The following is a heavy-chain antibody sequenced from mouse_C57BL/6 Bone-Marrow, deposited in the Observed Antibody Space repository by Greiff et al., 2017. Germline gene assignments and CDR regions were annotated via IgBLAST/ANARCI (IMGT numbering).Heavy chain of an antibody. J-gene: IGHJ3*01. D-gene: IGHD2-2*01. V-gene: IGHV1-4*01. Sequence: QVQLQQSGAELARPGASVKMSCKASGYTFTSYTMHWVKQRPGQGLEWIGYINPSSGYTKYNQKFQDKATLTADKSSSTAYMQLSSLTSEDSAVYYCERRSYVYGFAVWGTGTLVTVSA. CDR1: GYTFTSYT. CDR2: INPSSGYT. CDR3: ERRSYVYGFAV.